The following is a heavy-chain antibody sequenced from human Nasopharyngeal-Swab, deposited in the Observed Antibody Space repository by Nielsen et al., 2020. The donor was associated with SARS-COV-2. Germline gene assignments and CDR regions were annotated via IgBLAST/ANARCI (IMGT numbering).Heavy chain of an antibody. J-gene: IGHJ4*02. Sequence: GASLKSSCVASGFTFSTYAFHWVRQAPGKGLEWVTFISSDGSNKYYADSVKGRFTISRDNSKNTVYLQVSSLRADDTAVYYCARGTYDFQLLFCDYWGQGTLVTVSS. CDR1: GFTFSTYA. V-gene: IGHV3-30-3*01. D-gene: IGHD2-2*01. CDR2: ISSDGSNK. CDR3: ARGTYDFQLLFCDY.